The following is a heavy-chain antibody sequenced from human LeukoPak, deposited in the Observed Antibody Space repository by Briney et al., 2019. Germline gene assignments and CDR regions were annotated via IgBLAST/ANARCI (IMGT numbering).Heavy chain of an antibody. J-gene: IGHJ4*02. Sequence: GGSLRLSCAASGLTHSNYWMHWVRQAPGKGLVWVSRMNSDGSSTSYADSVKGRFTISRDNAKNTLYLQMNSLRAEDTAVYYCARESWYYFDYWGQGTLVTVSS. D-gene: IGHD2-8*02. CDR1: GLTHSNYW. CDR3: ARESWYYFDY. V-gene: IGHV3-74*01. CDR2: MNSDGSST.